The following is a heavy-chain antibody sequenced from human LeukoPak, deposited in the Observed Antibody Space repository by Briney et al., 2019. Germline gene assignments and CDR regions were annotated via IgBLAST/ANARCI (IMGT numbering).Heavy chain of an antibody. D-gene: IGHD6-13*01. V-gene: IGHV4-39*07. CDR2: IYYSGST. CDR3: ARVATPGIAAAGTAY. Sequence: SETLSLTCTVSGGSISSSSYYWGWIRQPPGKGLEWIGSIYYSGSTYYNPSLKSRVTISVDTSKNQFSLKLSSVTAADTAVYYCARVATPGIAAAGTAYWGQGTLVTVSS. CDR1: GGSISSSSYY. J-gene: IGHJ4*02.